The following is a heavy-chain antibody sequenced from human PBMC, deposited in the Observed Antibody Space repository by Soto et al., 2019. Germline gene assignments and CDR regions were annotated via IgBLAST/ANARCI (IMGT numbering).Heavy chain of an antibody. D-gene: IGHD3-22*01. V-gene: IGHV3-64D*06. Sequence: PGGSLRLSCSASGFTFSIYAMHWVRQAPGKGLEYVSSISINGGSTHYADSVKGRFTISRDNSKNTQYLQMSSLRADDTALYYCVKGEYYYDSSXYYPFDYWGQGTLVTVSS. CDR2: ISINGGST. CDR3: VKGEYYYDSSXYYPFDY. J-gene: IGHJ4*02. CDR1: GFTFSIYA.